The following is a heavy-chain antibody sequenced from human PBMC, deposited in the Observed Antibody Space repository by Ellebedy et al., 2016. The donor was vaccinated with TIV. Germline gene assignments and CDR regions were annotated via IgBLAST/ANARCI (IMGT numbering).Heavy chain of an antibody. CDR1: GFTFSDYW. CDR2: IKPGGNEK. D-gene: IGHD3-10*01. Sequence: PGGSLRLSCAASGFTFSDYWMNSVRQAPGKGLEWVANIKPGGNEKFYVGSVVGRFTISRDNANNSLYLQMDSLRSEDTAVYYCATDEGIYWGQGTLVTVSS. V-gene: IGHV3-7*03. J-gene: IGHJ4*02. CDR3: ATDEGIY.